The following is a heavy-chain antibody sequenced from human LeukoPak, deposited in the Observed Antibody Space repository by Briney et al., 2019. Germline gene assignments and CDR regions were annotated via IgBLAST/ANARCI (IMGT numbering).Heavy chain of an antibody. Sequence: TGESLKISCEGSGYRFGGYLISWVRQMPGKGLELMGIIYPGDSDTRYSPSFQGQVTISADKSISTAYLQWSSLKASDSAIYYCARSQRISLYNLDYWGQGTLVTISS. V-gene: IGHV5-51*01. J-gene: IGHJ4*02. CDR2: IYPGDSDT. CDR1: GYRFGGYL. CDR3: ARSQRISLYNLDY. D-gene: IGHD6-13*01.